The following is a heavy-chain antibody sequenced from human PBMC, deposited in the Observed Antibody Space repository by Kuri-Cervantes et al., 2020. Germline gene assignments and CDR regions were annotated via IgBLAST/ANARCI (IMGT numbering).Heavy chain of an antibody. CDR1: GGSISTYY. Sequence: ESLKISCTVSGGSISTYYWSWIRQPPGKGLEWIGYIYYSGSTNYNPSLKSRVTISVDASKNQFSLKLSSVTAADTAVYYCAGYSGSYYGWGQGTLVTVSS. D-gene: IGHD1-26*01. CDR3: AGYSGSYYG. V-gene: IGHV4-59*12. CDR2: IYYSGST. J-gene: IGHJ4*02.